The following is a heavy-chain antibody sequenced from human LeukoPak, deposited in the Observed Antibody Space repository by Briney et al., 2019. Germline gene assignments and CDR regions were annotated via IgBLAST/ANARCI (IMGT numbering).Heavy chain of an antibody. Sequence: GGSLRLSCAASGFTFSNAWMSWVRQAPGKGLEWVGRIKSKTDGGTTDYAAPVKGRFTISRDDSNNTVYLQMNSLKTEDTAVYYCATEISAWYYFDCWGQGTLVTVSS. CDR3: ATEISAWYYFDC. D-gene: IGHD6-19*01. J-gene: IGHJ4*02. CDR1: GFTFSNAW. CDR2: IKSKTDGGTT. V-gene: IGHV3-15*01.